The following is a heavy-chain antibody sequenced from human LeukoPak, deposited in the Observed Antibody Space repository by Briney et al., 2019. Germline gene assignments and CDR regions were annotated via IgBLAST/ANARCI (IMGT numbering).Heavy chain of an antibody. Sequence: GESLKISCKSSGYSFTSYWIGWVRQMPGKGLEWMRIIYPGDSGTKYSPSFQGQVTISADKSISTAYLQWSRLKASDTAMYYCARGSLASSGGTFFDYWGQGTLVTVSS. D-gene: IGHD2-15*01. CDR2: IYPGDSGT. J-gene: IGHJ4*02. CDR1: GYSFTSYW. V-gene: IGHV5-51*01. CDR3: ARGSLASSGGTFFDY.